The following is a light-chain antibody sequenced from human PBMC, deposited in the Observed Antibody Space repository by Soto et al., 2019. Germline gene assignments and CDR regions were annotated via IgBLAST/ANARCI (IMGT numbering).Light chain of an antibody. CDR2: GAS. J-gene: IGKJ4*01. CDR1: QSVGYY. V-gene: IGKV3-11*01. CDR3: QQGSNVLT. Sequence: LPLSPGGRASLSSRASQSVGYYLAWYQQKPGQAPRLLIYGASTRATGIPARFSGSGSGTDFTLTISSLEPEDFAVYCCQQGSNVLTFGGGTIVDI.